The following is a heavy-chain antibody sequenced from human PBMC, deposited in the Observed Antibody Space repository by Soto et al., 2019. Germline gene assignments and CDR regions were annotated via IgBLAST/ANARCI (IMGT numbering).Heavy chain of an antibody. CDR2: ISAYNGNT. CDR1: GYTFTNYG. D-gene: IGHD2-15*01. CDR3: ARTVVATIRWFGP. V-gene: IGHV1-18*01. Sequence: QVQLVQSGGDMKKPGASVKVSCKASGYTFTNYGISWVRQAPGQGLEWMGWISAYNGNTNHPQKFLGRVTMTTDTSTTTAYMELRSLRFDVTAVYYWARTVVATIRWFGPWGQGTLVTVSS. J-gene: IGHJ5*02.